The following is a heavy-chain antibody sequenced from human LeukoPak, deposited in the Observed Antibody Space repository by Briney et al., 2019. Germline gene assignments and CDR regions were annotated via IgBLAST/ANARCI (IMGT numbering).Heavy chain of an antibody. V-gene: IGHV3-48*02. Sequence: GGSLRLSCAASGFTFSAYSMNWVRQAPGKGLDWVSYISSRSFTIYYADSVKGRFTISRDNAKNSLYLEMNSLRDEDTAVYYCARRVIAVAGYDAFDIWGQGTVVTVP. D-gene: IGHD6-19*01. J-gene: IGHJ3*02. CDR3: ARRVIAVAGYDAFDI. CDR2: ISSRSFTI. CDR1: GFTFSAYS.